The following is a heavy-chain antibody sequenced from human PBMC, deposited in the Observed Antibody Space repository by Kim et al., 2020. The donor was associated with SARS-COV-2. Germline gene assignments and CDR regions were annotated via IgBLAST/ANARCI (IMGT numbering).Heavy chain of an antibody. D-gene: IGHD6-13*01. CDR1: GFTFSNYW. Sequence: GGSLRLSCAASGFTFSNYWMTWVRQAPGEGLEWVANIKQDGSEKYYVDSVKGRFTISRDNAKNSLYLQMNSLRAEDTAVYNCARVESGYSSTWYVWFDPWGQGTLVTVSS. V-gene: IGHV3-7*03. J-gene: IGHJ5*02. CDR3: ARVESGYSSTWYVWFDP. CDR2: IKQDGSEK.